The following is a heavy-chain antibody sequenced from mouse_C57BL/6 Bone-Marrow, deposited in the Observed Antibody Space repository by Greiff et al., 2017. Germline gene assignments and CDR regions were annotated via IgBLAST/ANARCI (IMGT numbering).Heavy chain of an antibody. CDR1: GYAFRSSW. V-gene: IGHV1-82*01. CDR2: IYPGDGDT. Sequence: QVQLQQSGPELVKPGASVKISCKASGYAFRSSWMNWVKQRPGKGLEWIGRIYPGDGDTNYNGKFKGKATLTADKTSSTAYMQLSSLTSEDSAVYFCARKLYYGPSMDYWGQGTSVTVSS. J-gene: IGHJ4*01. CDR3: ARKLYYGPSMDY. D-gene: IGHD2-1*01.